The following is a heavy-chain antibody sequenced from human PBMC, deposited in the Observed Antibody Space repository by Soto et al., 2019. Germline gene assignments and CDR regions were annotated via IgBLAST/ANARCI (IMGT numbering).Heavy chain of an antibody. J-gene: IGHJ6*02. D-gene: IGHD2-21*02. CDR3: ARVCGGDCHNGMDV. CDR1: GGSISSGGYY. V-gene: IGHV4-31*03. Sequence: QVQLQESGPGLVKPSQTLSLTCTVSGGSISSGGYYWSWIRQHPGKGLEWIGYIYYSGSTYYTPSLXXXVXXAVDASKKQFSLKLRSVTAADPAVSHCARVCGGDCHNGMDVWGQGTTVTVSS. CDR2: IYYSGST.